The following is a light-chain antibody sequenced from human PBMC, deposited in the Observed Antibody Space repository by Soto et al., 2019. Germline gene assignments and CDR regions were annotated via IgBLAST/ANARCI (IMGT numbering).Light chain of an antibody. CDR2: GAS. CDR3: QQYGSSPYT. V-gene: IGKV3-20*01. J-gene: IGKJ2*01. Sequence: IVLTQSPGTLSLSPGERATLSCRASQSVSSSYLAWYPQKPGQAPRLLIYGASSRATGIPDRFSGSGSGTDFTLTISRLEPEDFAVYYCQQYGSSPYTFCQGTKVEVK. CDR1: QSVSSSY.